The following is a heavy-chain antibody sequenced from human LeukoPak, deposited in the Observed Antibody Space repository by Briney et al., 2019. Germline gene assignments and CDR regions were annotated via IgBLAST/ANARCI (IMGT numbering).Heavy chain of an antibody. V-gene: IGHV1-2*02. CDR1: GYTFTGYY. Sequence: GASVKVSCKASGYTFTGYYMHWVRQAPGQGLEWMGWINPNSGGTNYAQKFQGRVTMTRDTSISTAYMGLSRLRSDDTAVYYCARELTTVTTFEYFQHWGQGTLVTVSS. D-gene: IGHD4-17*01. J-gene: IGHJ1*01. CDR2: INPNSGGT. CDR3: ARELTTVTTFEYFQH.